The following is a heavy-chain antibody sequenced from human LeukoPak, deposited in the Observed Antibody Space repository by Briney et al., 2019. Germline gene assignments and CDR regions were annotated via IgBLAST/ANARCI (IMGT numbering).Heavy chain of an antibody. Sequence: SETLSLTCAVYGGSFSGYYWSWIRQPPGKGLEWIGSIYYSGSTYYNPSLKSRVTISVDTSKNQFSLKLSSVTAADTAVYYCARHGFVVVPAAIGYWGQGTLVTVSS. D-gene: IGHD2-2*01. CDR2: IYYSGST. J-gene: IGHJ4*02. V-gene: IGHV4-34*01. CDR3: ARHGFVVVPAAIGY. CDR1: GGSFSGYY.